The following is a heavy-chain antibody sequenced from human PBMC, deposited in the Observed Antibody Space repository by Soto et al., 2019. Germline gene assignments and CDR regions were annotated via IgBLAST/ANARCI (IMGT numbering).Heavy chain of an antibody. D-gene: IGHD2-2*01. J-gene: IGHJ6*03. CDR2: IYYSGST. CDR1: GGSISSYY. V-gene: IGHV4-59*01. Sequence: SETLSLTCTVSGGSISSYYWSWIRQPPGKGLEWIGYIYYSGSTNYNPSLKSRVTISVDTSKNQFSLKLSSVTAADTAVYFCARASLGYCSSTSCYVYYYYMDVWGKGTTVTVSS. CDR3: ARASLGYCSSTSCYVYYYYMDV.